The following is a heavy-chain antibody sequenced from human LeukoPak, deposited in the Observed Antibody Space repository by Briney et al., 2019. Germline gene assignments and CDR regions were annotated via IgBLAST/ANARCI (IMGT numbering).Heavy chain of an antibody. Sequence: TSETLSLTCTVSGGSISSSSYYWGWIRQPPGKGLEWIGSIYYSGSTYYNPSLKSRVTISVDTSKNQFSLNLSSVTAADTAVYYCARHLSNYLSYYYYYGMDVWGQGTTVTVSS. CDR1: GGSISSSSYY. CDR2: IYYSGST. V-gene: IGHV4-39*01. D-gene: IGHD4-11*01. J-gene: IGHJ6*02. CDR3: ARHLSNYLSYYYYYGMDV.